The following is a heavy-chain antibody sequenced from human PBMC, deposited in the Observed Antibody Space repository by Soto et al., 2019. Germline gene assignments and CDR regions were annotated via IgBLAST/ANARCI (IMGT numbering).Heavy chain of an antibody. CDR3: TTGIWGSYRSLDY. V-gene: IGHV3-15*01. CDR2: IKRKTEGGTT. D-gene: IGHD3-16*02. CDR1: GFTFNNAW. Sequence: GGSLRLSCAASGFTFNNAWMSWVRQAPGKGLEWIGRIKRKTEGGTTDYGAPVKGRFTMSRDDSKNTLSLQMYSLEPEDTAVYYCTTGIWGSYRSLDYWGQGTLVTVSS. J-gene: IGHJ4*02.